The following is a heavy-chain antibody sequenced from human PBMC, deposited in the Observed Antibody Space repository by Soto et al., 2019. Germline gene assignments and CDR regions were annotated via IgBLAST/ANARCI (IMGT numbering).Heavy chain of an antibody. CDR2: INPSSGGT. J-gene: IGHJ6*02. CDR3: ARDYSSGPYYYGMDV. CDR1: GYTFTGYY. D-gene: IGHD6-19*01. V-gene: IGHV1-2*04. Sequence: ASVKVSCKASGYTFTGYYMHWVRQAPGQGLEWMGWINPSSGGTNYAQKFQGWVTMTRDTSISTAYMELSRLRSDDTAVYYCARDYSSGPYYYGMDVWGQGTTVTVSS.